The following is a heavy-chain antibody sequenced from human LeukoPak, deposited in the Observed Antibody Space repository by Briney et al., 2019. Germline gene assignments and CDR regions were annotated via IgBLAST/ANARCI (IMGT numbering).Heavy chain of an antibody. V-gene: IGHV3-11*04. Sequence: PGGSLRLSCAASGLTFSDYYMTWIRQAPGKGLEWVSSISGTGTTIYSADSVRGRFTVSRDNARNSLFLHMNSLRAEDTAVYYCAVQITMIVAVPYFDYWGQGTLVTVSS. CDR3: AVQITMIVAVPYFDY. CDR2: ISGTGTTI. D-gene: IGHD3-22*01. J-gene: IGHJ4*02. CDR1: GLTFSDYY.